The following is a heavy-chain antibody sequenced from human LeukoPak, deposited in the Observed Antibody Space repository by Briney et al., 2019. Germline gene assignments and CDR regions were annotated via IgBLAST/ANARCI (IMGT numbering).Heavy chain of an antibody. V-gene: IGHV1-69*08. CDR3: ARDPRGGSYYFDN. Sequence: SVKVSCKVSVGTFISYSLSWVRQAPGQGLEWMGRIISVRDTANYAQKFQGRVTITLDQSTSTTYMTLSGLRSEDSAMYYCARDPRGGSYYFDNWGQGTLVTVSS. CDR2: IISVRDTA. J-gene: IGHJ4*02. D-gene: IGHD1-26*01. CDR1: VGTFISYS.